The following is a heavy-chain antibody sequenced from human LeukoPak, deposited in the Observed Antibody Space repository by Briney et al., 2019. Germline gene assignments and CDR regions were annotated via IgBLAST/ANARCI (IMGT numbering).Heavy chain of an antibody. CDR2: ISSSGSTI. CDR1: GFAFSDYY. V-gene: IGHV3-11*04. J-gene: IGHJ4*02. D-gene: IGHD6-19*01. CDR3: ASGPDSSGWYLTCVY. Sequence: GGSLRLSCAASGFAFSDYYMSWIRQAPGKGLEWVSYISSSGSTIYYADSVKGRFTISRDNSKNTLYLQMNSLRAEDTAVYYCASGPDSSGWYLTCVYWGQGTLVTVSS.